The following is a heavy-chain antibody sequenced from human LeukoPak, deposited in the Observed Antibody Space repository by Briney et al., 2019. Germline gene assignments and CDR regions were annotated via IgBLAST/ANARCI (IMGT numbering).Heavy chain of an antibody. D-gene: IGHD1-26*01. V-gene: IGHV3-7*01. Sequence: PGGAPRLSFAASGFPLWRYLMRRGRPAPGEGVGWVANIQQDGSGKYYVDSVKGRFTISRDSAKNSLYLQMNSLRAEDTAVYYCARGGYSGSYDYWGQGTLVTVSS. CDR1: GFPLWRYL. J-gene: IGHJ4*02. CDR3: ARGGYSGSYDY. CDR2: IQQDGSGK.